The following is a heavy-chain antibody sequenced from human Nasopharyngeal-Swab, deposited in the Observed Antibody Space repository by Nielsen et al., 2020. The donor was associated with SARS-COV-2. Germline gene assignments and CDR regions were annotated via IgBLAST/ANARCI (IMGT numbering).Heavy chain of an antibody. J-gene: IGHJ6*02. CDR3: ARMFSGTTGILLLDYYYGMDV. CDR2: IGSGGTPV. Sequence: SCAASGFTFSDFYISWIRQAPGKGLEWISYIGSGGTPVYYADSVKGRFTISRDNSKNSLYLQMNNLRADDTAVYYCARMFSGTTGILLLDYYYGMDVWGQGTTVTVSS. V-gene: IGHV3-11*01. CDR1: GFTFSDFY. D-gene: IGHD1-1*01.